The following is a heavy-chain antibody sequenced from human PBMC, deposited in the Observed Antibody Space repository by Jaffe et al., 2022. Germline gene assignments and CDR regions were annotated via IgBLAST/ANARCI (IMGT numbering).Heavy chain of an antibody. V-gene: IGHV4-61*02. D-gene: IGHD3-9*01. J-gene: IGHJ5*02. CDR3: ARMYYDILTGWYNWFDP. Sequence: QVQLQESGPGLVKPSQTLSLTCTVSGGSISSGSYYWSWIRQPAGKGLEWIGRIYTSGSTNYNPSLKSRVTISVDTSKNQFSLKLSSVTAADTAVYYCARMYYDILTGWYNWFDPWGQGTLVTVSS. CDR2: IYTSGST. CDR1: GGSISSGSYY.